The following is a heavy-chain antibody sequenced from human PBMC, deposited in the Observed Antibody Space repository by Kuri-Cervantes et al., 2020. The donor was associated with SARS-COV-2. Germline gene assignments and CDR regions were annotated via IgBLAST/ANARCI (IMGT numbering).Heavy chain of an antibody. V-gene: IGHV3-23*01. J-gene: IGHJ6*02. Sequence: GESLKISCAASRFTFSSYVMSWVRQAPGKGLEWVSAISGSGSETYYADSVKGRFTISRDNSKDTMYLQMSGLRADDTAVYYCARAGQYQLLYDTKEAYYYGMDVWGQGTTVTVSS. CDR3: ARAGQYQLLYDTKEAYYYGMDV. D-gene: IGHD2-2*02. CDR2: ISGSGSET. CDR1: RFTFSSYV.